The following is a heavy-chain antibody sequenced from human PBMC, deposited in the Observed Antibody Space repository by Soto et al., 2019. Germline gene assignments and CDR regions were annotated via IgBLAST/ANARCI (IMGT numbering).Heavy chain of an antibody. CDR3: SSQFQLIRAPRGWFDP. Sequence: PGGSLRLSCAASGFNFSDYYMSWIRQAPGKGLEWVSYISSSGSTIYYADSVKGRFTISRDNAKNSLYLQMNSLRAEDTAVYYCSSQFQLIRAPRGWFDPWGQGTLVTVSS. CDR2: ISSSGSTI. J-gene: IGHJ5*02. V-gene: IGHV3-11*01. CDR1: GFNFSDYY. D-gene: IGHD2-2*01.